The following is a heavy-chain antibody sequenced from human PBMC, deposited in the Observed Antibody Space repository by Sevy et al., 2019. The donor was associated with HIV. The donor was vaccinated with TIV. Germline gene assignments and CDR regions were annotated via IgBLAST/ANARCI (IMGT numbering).Heavy chain of an antibody. D-gene: IGHD3-3*01. Sequence: ASVKVSCKASGYTFTSYDINWVRQATGQGLEWMGWRNPNSGNTGYAQKFQGRVTMTRNTSISTAYMELSSLRSEDTAVYYCARGQIFGVVRNWFDPWGQGTLVTVSS. CDR2: RNPNSGNT. CDR3: ARGQIFGVVRNWFDP. CDR1: GYTFTSYD. J-gene: IGHJ5*02. V-gene: IGHV1-8*01.